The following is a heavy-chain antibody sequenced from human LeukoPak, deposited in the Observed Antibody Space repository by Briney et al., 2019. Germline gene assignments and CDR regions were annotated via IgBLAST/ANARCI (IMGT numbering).Heavy chain of an antibody. D-gene: IGHD2-8*01. Sequence: ASVKVSCKASGYTFMNFYIHWVRQAPGQGLEWMGVINPSGGSTDYSQKFQGRVTMTRDTTTSTVCMELSSLRSEDTAVYYCARPLAPVMLNALDIWGQGTMVTVSS. V-gene: IGHV1-46*01. CDR3: ARPLAPVMLNALDI. J-gene: IGHJ3*02. CDR2: INPSGGST. CDR1: GYTFMNFY.